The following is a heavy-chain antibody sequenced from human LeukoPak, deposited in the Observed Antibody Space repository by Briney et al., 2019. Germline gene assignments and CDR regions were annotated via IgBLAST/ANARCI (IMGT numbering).Heavy chain of an antibody. Sequence: GGSLRLSCAASGFTFSSYWMSWVRQAPGKGLEWAANIKQDGSEKYYVDSVKGRFTITRDNAKNSLYLQMNSLRAEDTAVYYCAREGIAAGFDYWGQGTLVTVSS. V-gene: IGHV3-7*03. D-gene: IGHD6-13*01. J-gene: IGHJ4*02. CDR2: IKQDGSEK. CDR3: AREGIAAGFDY. CDR1: GFTFSSYW.